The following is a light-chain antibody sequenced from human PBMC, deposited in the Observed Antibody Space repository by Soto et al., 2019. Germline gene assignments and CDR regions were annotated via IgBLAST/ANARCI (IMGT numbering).Light chain of an antibody. J-gene: IGKJ3*01. CDR2: KAS. CDR3: QHYNSYSEFS. Sequence: DIQMTQSPSTLSGSVGDRVTITCRASQTISSWLAWYQQKPGKAPKLLIYKASTLKSGVPSRFSGSGCGTEFTLTISSLQPEDFANYDGQHYNSYSEFSFGPGTKVDIK. V-gene: IGKV1-5*03. CDR1: QTISSW.